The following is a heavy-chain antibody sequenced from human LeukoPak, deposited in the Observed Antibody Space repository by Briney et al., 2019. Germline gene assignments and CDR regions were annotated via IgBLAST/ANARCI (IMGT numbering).Heavy chain of an antibody. CDR2: INHSGST. CDR3: ARAYSVARGLNWFDP. CDR1: GGSFSGYY. V-gene: IGHV4-34*01. Sequence: PSETLSLTCAVYGGSFSGYYWSWIRQPPGKGLEWIGEINHSGSTNYNPSLKSRVTISVDTSKNQFSLKLSSVTAADTAVYYCARAYSVARGLNWFDPWGQGTLVTVSS. J-gene: IGHJ5*02. D-gene: IGHD4-23*01.